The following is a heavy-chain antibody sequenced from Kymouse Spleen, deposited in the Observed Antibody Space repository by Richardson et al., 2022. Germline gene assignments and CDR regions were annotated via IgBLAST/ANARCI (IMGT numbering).Heavy chain of an antibody. V-gene: IGHV4-39*01. J-gene: IGHJ5*02. CDR2: IYYSGST. CDR3: ARHGHGSSSEWFDP. CDR1: GGSISSSSYY. Sequence: QLQLQESGPGLVKPSETLSLTCTVSGGSISSSSYYWGWIRQPPGKGLEWIGSIYYSGSTYYNPSLKSRVTISVDTSKNQFSLKLSSVTAADTAVYYCARHGHGSSSEWFDPWGQGTLVTVSS. D-gene: IGHD6-6*01.